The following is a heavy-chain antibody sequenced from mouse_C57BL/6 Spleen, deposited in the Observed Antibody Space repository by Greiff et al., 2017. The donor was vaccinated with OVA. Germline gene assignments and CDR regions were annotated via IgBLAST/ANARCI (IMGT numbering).Heavy chain of an antibody. CDR3: ARSGGSSSYWYFDV. CDR1: GYTFTSYW. CDR2: IDPSDSYT. V-gene: IGHV1-69*01. Sequence: QVQLQQSGAELVMPGASVKLSCKASGYTFTSYWMHWVKQRPGQGLEWIGEIDPSDSYTNYNQKFKGKSTLTVDKSSSTAYMQLSSLTSEDSAVYYCARSGGSSSYWYFDVWGTGTTVTVSS. D-gene: IGHD1-1*01. J-gene: IGHJ1*03.